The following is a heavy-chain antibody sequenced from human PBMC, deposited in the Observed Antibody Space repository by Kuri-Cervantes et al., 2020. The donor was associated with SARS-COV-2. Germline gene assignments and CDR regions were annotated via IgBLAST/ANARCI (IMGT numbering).Heavy chain of an antibody. CDR3: ARLFARYCGNH. J-gene: IGHJ3*01. D-gene: IGHD1-14*01. V-gene: IGHV4-59*08. Sequence: GSLRLSCTVSGGSISSYYWSWIRQPPGKGLEWIGYIYYSGSTNYNPSLKSRVTISVDTSKNQFSLKLSSVTAADTAVYYCARLFARYCGNHWGQGTMVTVSS. CDR1: GGSISSYY. CDR2: IYYSGST.